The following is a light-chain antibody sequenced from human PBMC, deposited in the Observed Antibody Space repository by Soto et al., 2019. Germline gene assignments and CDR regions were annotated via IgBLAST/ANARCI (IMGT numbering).Light chain of an antibody. Sequence: EIVMTQSPATLSVSPGETATPSCRASQNVDRAVAWYQHKPGQAPRLLIVGASFRATGVPGRFSGGGSGTDFTLTISSLQSEDFAVYYCQQYRHWPPLTFGGGTAVEIK. V-gene: IGKV3-15*01. J-gene: IGKJ4*01. CDR1: QNVDRA. CDR3: QQYRHWPPLT. CDR2: GAS.